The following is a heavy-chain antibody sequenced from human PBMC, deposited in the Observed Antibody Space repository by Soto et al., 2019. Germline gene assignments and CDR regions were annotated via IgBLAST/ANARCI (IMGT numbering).Heavy chain of an antibody. CDR1: GFSFRSSNEV. CDR2: ILWKDDK. D-gene: IGHD2-15*01. CDR3: AQGRLNCSGYFDYFDF. Sequence: ITLKESGPTVLKPTQTLTLTCTFSGFSFRSSNEVVGWIRQPPGKPLEWLAPILWKDDKRYSPSLTSRLTITKDTAKSLVVLTMTDMGPVDTATYYCAQGRLNCSGYFDYFDFWGQGSLVTVSS. V-gene: IGHV2-5*01. J-gene: IGHJ4*02.